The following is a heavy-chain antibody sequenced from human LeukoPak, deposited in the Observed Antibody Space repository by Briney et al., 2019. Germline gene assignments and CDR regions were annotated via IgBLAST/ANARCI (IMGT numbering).Heavy chain of an antibody. CDR3: ARRLASYSGYDGTYFDY. CDR1: GGSISSSSYY. Sequence: PSETLSLTCTVSGGSISSSSYYSGWIRQPPGKGLEWIGSIYYTGSTYYNPSLKSRVTISVDTSKNQFSLKLSSVTAADTAVYYCARRLASYSGYDGTYFDYWGQGTLVTVSS. V-gene: IGHV4-39*01. CDR2: IYYTGST. D-gene: IGHD5-12*01. J-gene: IGHJ4*02.